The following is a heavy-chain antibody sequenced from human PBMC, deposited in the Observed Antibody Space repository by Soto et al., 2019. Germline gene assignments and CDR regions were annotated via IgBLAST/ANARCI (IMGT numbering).Heavy chain of an antibody. CDR1: GGTFSSYA. CDR3: ARVYGFYYDSSGRYYFDY. D-gene: IGHD3-22*01. Sequence: QVQLVQSGAEVKKPGSSVKVSCKASGGTFSSYAISWVRQAPGQGLEWMGGIIPIFGTANYAQKFQGRVTITADESTGTAYMELSSLRSEDTAVYYCARVYGFYYDSSGRYYFDYWGQGTLVTVSS. V-gene: IGHV1-69*12. J-gene: IGHJ4*02. CDR2: IIPIFGTA.